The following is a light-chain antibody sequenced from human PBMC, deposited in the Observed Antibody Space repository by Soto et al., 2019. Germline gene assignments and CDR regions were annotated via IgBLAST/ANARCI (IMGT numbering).Light chain of an antibody. J-gene: IGLJ1*01. V-gene: IGLV2-14*03. CDR2: EVS. CDR1: SSDVGAYDY. Sequence: QSALTQPASVSGSPGGSITTSCTGTSSDVGAYDYVSWYQQHPDKAPKLMIYEVSNRPSGVSNRFSGSKSVNTATLTISGLQAEDEADYCSSYTSSSTRVFGTGTKVTVL. CDR3: SSYTSSSTRV.